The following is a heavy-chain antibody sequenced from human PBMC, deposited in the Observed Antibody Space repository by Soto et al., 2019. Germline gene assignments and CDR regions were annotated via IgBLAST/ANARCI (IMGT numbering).Heavy chain of an antibody. CDR3: ARVAVEMATIHVFDY. CDR1: GFTFSSYA. V-gene: IGHV3-30-3*01. Sequence: QVQLVESGGGVVQPGRSLRLSCAASGFTFSSYAMHWVRQALGKGLEWVAVISYDGSNKYYADSVKGRFTISRDNSKNTLYLQMNSLRAEDTAVYYCARVAVEMATIHVFDYWGQGTLVTVSS. D-gene: IGHD5-12*01. J-gene: IGHJ4*02. CDR2: ISYDGSNK.